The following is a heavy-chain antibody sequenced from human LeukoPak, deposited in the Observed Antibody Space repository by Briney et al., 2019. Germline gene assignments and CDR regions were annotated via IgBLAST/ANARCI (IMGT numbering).Heavy chain of an antibody. CDR3: ARGYCSGGSCHAPNFDY. V-gene: IGHV1-46*01. Sequence: ASVKVSCKASGYTFTSYYMHWVRQAPGQGLEWMGIINPSGGSTSYAQKFQGRVTITADESTSTAYMELSSLRSEDTAVYYCARGYCSGGSCHAPNFDYWGQGTLVTVSS. J-gene: IGHJ4*02. CDR2: INPSGGST. CDR1: GYTFTSYY. D-gene: IGHD2-15*01.